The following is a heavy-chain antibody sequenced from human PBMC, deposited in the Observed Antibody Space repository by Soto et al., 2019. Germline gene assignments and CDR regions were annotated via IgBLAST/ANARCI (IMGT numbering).Heavy chain of an antibody. CDR1: GYTFTSYG. CDR3: ARAPAHRRATAPSFDY. D-gene: IGHD2-21*02. CDR2: ISAYNGNT. Sequence: ASVKVSCKASGYTFTSYGISWVRQAPGQGLEWMGWISAYNGNTNYAQKLQGRVTMTTDTSTSTAYMELRSLRSDDTAVYYCARAPAHRRATAPSFDYWRQGTLVTVSS. J-gene: IGHJ4*02. V-gene: IGHV1-18*04.